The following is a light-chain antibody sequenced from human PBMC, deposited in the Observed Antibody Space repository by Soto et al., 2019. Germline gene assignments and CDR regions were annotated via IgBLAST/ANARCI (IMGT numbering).Light chain of an antibody. Sequence: QPVLTQSPSASASLGASVNLTCTLSSGHSNYAIAWHQQQPEKGPRYLMKLNSDGSHSKGDGIPDRFSGSSSGAERYLTISSLQSEDEADYYCQTWGSGIRVFGGGTKVTVL. CDR2: LNSDGSH. J-gene: IGLJ3*02. CDR3: QTWGSGIRV. CDR1: SGHSNYA. V-gene: IGLV4-69*01.